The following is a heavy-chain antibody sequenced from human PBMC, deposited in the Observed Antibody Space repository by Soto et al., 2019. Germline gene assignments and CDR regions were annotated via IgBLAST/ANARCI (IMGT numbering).Heavy chain of an antibody. CDR2: IYYSGST. CDR3: ARTTYDILTGYSELSWFDP. V-gene: IGHV4-31*03. J-gene: IGHJ5*02. CDR1: GGSISSGGYY. D-gene: IGHD3-9*01. Sequence: SETLSLTCTVSGGSISSGGYYWSWIRQHPGKGLEWIGYIYYSGSTYYNPSLKSRVTISVDTSKNQFSLKLSSVTAADTAVYYCARTTYDILTGYSELSWFDPWGQGTLVTVSS.